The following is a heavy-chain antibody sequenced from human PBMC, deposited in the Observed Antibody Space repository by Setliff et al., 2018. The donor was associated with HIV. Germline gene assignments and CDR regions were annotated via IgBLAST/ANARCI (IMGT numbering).Heavy chain of an antibody. Sequence: SETLSLTCTVSGGSISHYYWNWIRQSPGKGLEWIGFISYSGTTNYNPSLESRVTISVDTSKNQFPLKLSSVTAADAAVYYCARRVSPTWNSYGYGEFDYWGQGTLVTVSS. CDR2: ISYSGTT. CDR3: ARRVSPTWNSYGYGEFDY. V-gene: IGHV4-59*08. D-gene: IGHD5-18*01. J-gene: IGHJ4*02. CDR1: GGSISHYY.